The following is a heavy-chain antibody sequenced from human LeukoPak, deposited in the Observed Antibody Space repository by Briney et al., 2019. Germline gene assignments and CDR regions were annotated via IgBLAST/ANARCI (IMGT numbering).Heavy chain of an antibody. V-gene: IGHV3-53*01. CDR2: IYSGGST. CDR3: ARDGDLDCSSTSCYDAFDI. Sequence: LTGGSLRLSCAASGFTVSSNYMSWVRQAPGKGLEWVSVIYSGGSTYYADSVKGRFTISRDNSKNTLYLQMNSLRAEDTAVYYCARDGDLDCSSTSCYDAFDIWGQGTMVTVSS. CDR1: GFTVSSNY. D-gene: IGHD2-2*01. J-gene: IGHJ3*02.